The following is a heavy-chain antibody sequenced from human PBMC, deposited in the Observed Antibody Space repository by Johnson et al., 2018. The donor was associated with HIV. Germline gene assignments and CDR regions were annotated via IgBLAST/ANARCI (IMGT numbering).Heavy chain of an antibody. Sequence: VQLVESGGGLVQPGGSLRLSCTASGFTFGDYAMTWVRQSTGKGLEWVSGIGTAGDTSYPASVKGRFTIPRGNAKNSLSLQMNSLKAEDTAVYFCVRDAFDYRDASGRFGGAGFDIWGQGTVVTVSS. D-gene: IGHD3-16*01. CDR2: IGTAGDT. J-gene: IGHJ3*02. CDR1: GFTFGDYA. CDR3: VRDAFDYRDASGRFGGAGFDI. V-gene: IGHV3-13*01.